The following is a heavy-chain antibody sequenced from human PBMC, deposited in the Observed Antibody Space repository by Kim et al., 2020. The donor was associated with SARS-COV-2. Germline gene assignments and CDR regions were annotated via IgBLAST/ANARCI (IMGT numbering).Heavy chain of an antibody. CDR3: ARGGGTAMVVPSLLYYYYYGMDV. CDR1: GFTFSSYW. Sequence: GGSLRLSCAASGFTFSSYWMSWVRQAPGKGLEWVANIKQDGSEKYYVDSVKGRFTISRDNAKNSLYLQMNSLRAEDTAVYYCARGGGTAMVVPSLLYYYYYGMDVWGQGTTVTVSS. D-gene: IGHD5-18*01. CDR2: IKQDGSEK. V-gene: IGHV3-7*01. J-gene: IGHJ6*02.